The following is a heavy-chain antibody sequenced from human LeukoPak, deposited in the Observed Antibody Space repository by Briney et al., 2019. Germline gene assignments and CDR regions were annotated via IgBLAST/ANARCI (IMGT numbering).Heavy chain of an antibody. CDR2: ISYDGSNK. CDR3: AKDLLYSDVWGSYRPSPLDY. V-gene: IGHV3-30*18. D-gene: IGHD3-16*02. Sequence: GGSLRLSCAASGFTFSSYGMHWVRQAPGKGLEWVAVISYDGSNKYYADSVKGRFTISRDNSKNTLYLQMNSLRAEDTAVYYCAKDLLYSDVWGSYRPSPLDYWGQGTLVTVSS. J-gene: IGHJ4*02. CDR1: GFTFSSYG.